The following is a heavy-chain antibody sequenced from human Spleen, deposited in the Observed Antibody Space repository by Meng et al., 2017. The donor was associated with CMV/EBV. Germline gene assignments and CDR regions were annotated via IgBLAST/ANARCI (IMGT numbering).Heavy chain of an antibody. CDR3: ARGVVVPAANDAFDI. V-gene: IGHV1-18*01. Sequence: ASVKVSCKASGYTFTSYGISWVRQAPGQGLEWMGWISAYNGNTNYAQKLQGRVTMTTDTSTSTVYMELSSLRSEDTAVYYCARGVVVPAANDAFDIWGQGTMVTVSS. CDR1: GYTFTSYG. D-gene: IGHD2-2*01. J-gene: IGHJ3*02. CDR2: ISAYNGNT.